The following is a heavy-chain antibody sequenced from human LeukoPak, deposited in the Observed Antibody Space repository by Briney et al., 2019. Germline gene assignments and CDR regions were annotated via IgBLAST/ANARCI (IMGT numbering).Heavy chain of an antibody. CDR2: ISSSSSYI. Sequence: GGSLRLSCAASGFTFSTFAMIWVRQPPGKGLEWVSSISSSSSYIYYADSVKGRFTISRDNAKNSLYLQMNSLRAEDTAVYYCASRYSSGWYDYWGQGTLVTVSS. V-gene: IGHV3-21*04. CDR3: ASRYSSGWYDY. CDR1: GFTFSTFA. D-gene: IGHD6-19*01. J-gene: IGHJ4*02.